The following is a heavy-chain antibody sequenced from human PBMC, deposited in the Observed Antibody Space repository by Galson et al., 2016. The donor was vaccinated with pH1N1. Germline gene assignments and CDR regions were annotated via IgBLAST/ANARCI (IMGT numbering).Heavy chain of an antibody. D-gene: IGHD2/OR15-2a*01. V-gene: IGHV5-51*03. CDR3: ARRSTELGLDY. CDR2: IYPGDSET. CDR1: GYTFTTYW. Sequence: QSGAEVKKPGESLKISCQASGYTFTTYWIGWVRQMPGKGLKWMGIIYPGDSETKYSPSFEGQVTFSVDKSKNTAYLHWSSLKASDTAIYYCARRSTELGLDYWGQGVLVTVSS. J-gene: IGHJ4*02.